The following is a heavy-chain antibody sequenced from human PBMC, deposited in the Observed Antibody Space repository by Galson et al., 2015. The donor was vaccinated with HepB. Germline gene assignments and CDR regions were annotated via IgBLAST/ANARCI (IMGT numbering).Heavy chain of an antibody. V-gene: IGHV3-30-3*01. Sequence: SLRLSCAVSGFTFSSFAMHWVRQAPGKGLEWVAITSYDGSNNFYADSVKGRFTVSRDNSKETLYLQMNSLRVEDTAVYYCAREKADEDYGMDVWGQGATVAVSS. CDR3: AREKADEDYGMDV. CDR2: TSYDGSNN. CDR1: GFTFSSFA. D-gene: IGHD2-15*01. J-gene: IGHJ6*02.